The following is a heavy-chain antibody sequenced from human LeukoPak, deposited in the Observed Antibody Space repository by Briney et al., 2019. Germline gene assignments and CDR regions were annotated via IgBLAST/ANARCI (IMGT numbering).Heavy chain of an antibody. CDR3: ARDLTYYYDSSGTFDY. J-gene: IGHJ4*02. CDR2: ISSSASRI. D-gene: IGHD3-22*01. Sequence: GGPLRLSCAASGFTFSDYYMSWIRQAPGKGLEWVSYISSSASRIYYADSVKGRFTISRDNAKNSLYLQMNSLRAEDTAVYYCARDLTYYYDSSGTFDYWGQGTLVTVSS. V-gene: IGHV3-11*01. CDR1: GFTFSDYY.